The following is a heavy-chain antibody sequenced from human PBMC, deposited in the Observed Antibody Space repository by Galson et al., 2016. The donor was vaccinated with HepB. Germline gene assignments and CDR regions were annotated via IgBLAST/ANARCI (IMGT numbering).Heavy chain of an antibody. CDR1: GFIFSAYA. V-gene: IGHV3-23*01. Sequence: SLRLSCAASGFIFSAYAMSWVRQAPGKGLQWVSSISYSATHTSYDDSVKGRFTISRDNSKNTVYLQMSVLSAKDTDINYCANLNSQQVGPVDSWGQGTLVTVSS. CDR3: ANLNSQQVGPVDS. J-gene: IGHJ5*01. CDR2: ISYSATHT. D-gene: IGHD6-13*01.